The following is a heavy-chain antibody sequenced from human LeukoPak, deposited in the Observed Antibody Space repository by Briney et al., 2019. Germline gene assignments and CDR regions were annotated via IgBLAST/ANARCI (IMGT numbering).Heavy chain of an antibody. J-gene: IGHJ4*01. CDR2: ISGSGITT. Sequence: GGSLRLSCAASGFTFSSYAMSWVRQAPGKGLEWVSAISGSGITTYYADSVKGLFTISRDNSKNTLYLQMNSLRAEDTAVYYCAKGIYSSGWSYFDYWGHGTLVTVSS. CDR1: GFTFSSYA. CDR3: AKGIYSSGWSYFDY. D-gene: IGHD6-19*01. V-gene: IGHV3-23*01.